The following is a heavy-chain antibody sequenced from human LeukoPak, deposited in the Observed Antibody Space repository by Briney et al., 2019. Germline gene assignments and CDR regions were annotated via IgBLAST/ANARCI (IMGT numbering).Heavy chain of an antibody. Sequence: PGGSLRLSCAASGFTFSSYGMHWVRQAPGKGLEWVAFIWYDGSNKYYADSVKGRFTISRDNSKNTLYLQMNSLRAEDTAVYYCAKDPTHYRVWDYYETIGLSYWGQGTLVTVSS. V-gene: IGHV3-30*02. CDR1: GFTFSSYG. CDR3: AKDPTHYRVWDYYETIGLSY. J-gene: IGHJ4*02. D-gene: IGHD3-22*01. CDR2: IWYDGSNK.